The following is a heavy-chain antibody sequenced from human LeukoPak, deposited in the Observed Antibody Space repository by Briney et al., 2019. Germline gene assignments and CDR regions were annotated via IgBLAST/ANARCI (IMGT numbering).Heavy chain of an antibody. Sequence: GGSLRLSCAASGFTFSSYGMHWVRQAPGKGLEWVAVISYDGTTKYYGDSVKGRFTISRDNSKNTLYLQMNSLRAEDTAVYYCARAGSGSYSTYYYYYYMDVWGKGTTVTVSS. V-gene: IGHV3-30*03. D-gene: IGHD1-26*01. CDR2: ISYDGTTK. CDR3: ARAGSGSYSTYYYYYYMDV. CDR1: GFTFSSYG. J-gene: IGHJ6*03.